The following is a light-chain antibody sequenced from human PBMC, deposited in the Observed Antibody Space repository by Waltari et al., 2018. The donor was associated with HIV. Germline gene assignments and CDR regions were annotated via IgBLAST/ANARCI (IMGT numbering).Light chain of an antibody. CDR2: RND. CDR3: ASWDDSLSHWV. CDR1: NSNIGNTF. J-gene: IGLJ3*02. V-gene: IGLV1-47*01. Sequence: QSVLTQPPSASRSPGQRVLMSCSGTNSNIGNTFVYWFQQVPGGAPKLCIYRNDQRPSGVPDRFSAAKSGSSATLAITGLQSDDEAAYHCASWDDSLSHWVFGGGTKLTV.